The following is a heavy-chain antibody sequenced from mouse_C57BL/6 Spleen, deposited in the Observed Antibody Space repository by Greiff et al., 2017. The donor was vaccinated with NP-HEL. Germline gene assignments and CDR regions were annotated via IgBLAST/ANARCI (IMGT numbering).Heavy chain of an antibody. J-gene: IGHJ3*01. CDR3: ARDSSGYGAWFAY. Sequence: EVQVVESGGGLVKPGGSLKLSCAASGFTFSDYGMHWVRQAPEKGLEWVAYISSGSSTIYYADTVKGRFTISRDNAKNTLFLQMTSLRSEDTAMYYCARDSSGYGAWFAYWGQGTLGTVSA. D-gene: IGHD3-2*02. CDR1: GFTFSDYG. V-gene: IGHV5-17*01. CDR2: ISSGSSTI.